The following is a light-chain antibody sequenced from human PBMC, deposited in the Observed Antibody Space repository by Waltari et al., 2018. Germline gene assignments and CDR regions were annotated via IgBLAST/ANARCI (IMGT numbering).Light chain of an antibody. Sequence: DVVMTQSPLSLPITPGQPASISCRSSQTFVHSDGNTYLSWYQQKPGQPPRLLIYSISNRDSGVPDRFSGSGSGTDFTLKISRVEADDVGVYYCGQGTKVPFTFGPGTNLDIK. CDR3: GQGTKVPFT. CDR2: SIS. J-gene: IGKJ3*01. CDR1: QTFVHSDGNTY. V-gene: IGKV2-30*02.